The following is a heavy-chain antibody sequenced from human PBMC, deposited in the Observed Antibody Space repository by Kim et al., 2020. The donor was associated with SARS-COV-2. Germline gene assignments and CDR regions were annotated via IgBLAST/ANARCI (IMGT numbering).Heavy chain of an antibody. CDR3: ARRSSYGRYYYYGMDV. V-gene: IGHV4-34*01. CDR1: GGSFSGYY. CDR2: INHSGST. Sequence: SETLSLTCAVYGGSFSGYYWSWIRQPPGKGLEWIGEINHSGSTNYNPSLKSRVTISVDTSKNQFSLKLSSVTAADTAVYYCARRSSYGRYYYYGMDVWGQGTTVTVSS. J-gene: IGHJ6*02. D-gene: IGHD5-18*01.